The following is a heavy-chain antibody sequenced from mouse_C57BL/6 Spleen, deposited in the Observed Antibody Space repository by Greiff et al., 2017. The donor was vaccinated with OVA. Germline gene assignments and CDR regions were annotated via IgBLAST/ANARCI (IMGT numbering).Heavy chain of an antibody. V-gene: IGHV1-63*01. CDR2: IYPGGGYT. CDR3: ATGYYYGCFAY. J-gene: IGHJ3*01. CDR1: GYTFTNYW. D-gene: IGHD1-1*01. Sequence: QVQLQQSVAELVRPGTSVKMSCKASGYTFTNYWMGWAKQRPGHGLEWIGDIYPGGGYTNYNEKFKGKATLTADKSSSTAYMQFSSLTSEDSAIYSWATGYYYGCFAYWRQGTLLTVSA.